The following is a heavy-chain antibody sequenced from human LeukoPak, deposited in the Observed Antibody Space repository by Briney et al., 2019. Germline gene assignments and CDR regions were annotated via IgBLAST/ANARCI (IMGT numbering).Heavy chain of an antibody. D-gene: IGHD3-10*01. Sequence: NPSETLSLTCAVSGGSISSGGYSWSWIRQPPGKGLEWIGYIYHSGSTYYNPSLKSRVTISVDRSKNQFSLKLSSVTAADTAVYYCDRAPMVRGVIITSDYYYGMDVWGQGTTVTVSS. J-gene: IGHJ6*02. CDR1: GGSISSGGYS. CDR2: IYHSGST. CDR3: DRAPMVRGVIITSDYYYGMDV. V-gene: IGHV4-30-2*01.